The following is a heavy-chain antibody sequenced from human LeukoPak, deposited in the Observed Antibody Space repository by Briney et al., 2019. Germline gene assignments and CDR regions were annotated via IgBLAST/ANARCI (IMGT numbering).Heavy chain of an antibody. J-gene: IGHJ5*02. CDR1: GYTFTGYY. D-gene: IGHD6-13*01. CDR3: ATSRRIPAAANGYCSP. CDR2: MNPYSGGT. Sequence: ASVNVSCTASGYTFTGYYLHWVRLPPAPGLERMGLMNPYSGGTNYSQKFQGRVTMTRDTSISTAYMELRSLRADDMAMYYCATSRRIPAAANGYCSPWGQGTLVTVSS. V-gene: IGHV1-2*02.